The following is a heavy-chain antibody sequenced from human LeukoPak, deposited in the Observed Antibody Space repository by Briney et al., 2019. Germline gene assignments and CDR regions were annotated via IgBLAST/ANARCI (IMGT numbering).Heavy chain of an antibody. CDR2: ISSSSSYI. CDR3: ARAGRWSRGYYDILTGYYTGDY. CDR1: EFTFSTYS. Sequence: KTGGSLRLSCAASEFTFSTYSMNWVRQAPGKGLEWVSSISSSSSYIYYADSVKGRFTISRDNAKNSLYLQMNSLRAEDTAVYYCARAGRWSRGYYDILTGYYTGDYWGQGTLVTVSS. D-gene: IGHD3-9*01. J-gene: IGHJ4*02. V-gene: IGHV3-21*01.